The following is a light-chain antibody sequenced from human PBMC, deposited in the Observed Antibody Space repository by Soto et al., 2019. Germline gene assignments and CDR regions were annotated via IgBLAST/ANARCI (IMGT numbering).Light chain of an antibody. Sequence: EIVLTQSPGTLSLSPRERATLSCRASQSVSSSYLAWYQQKPGQAPRLLIYGASSRATGTPDRFSGSGSGTDFTLTISRLEPEDFAVYYCQQYGSSPRTFGQGTKVDIK. CDR2: GAS. CDR1: QSVSSSY. CDR3: QQYGSSPRT. V-gene: IGKV3-20*01. J-gene: IGKJ1*01.